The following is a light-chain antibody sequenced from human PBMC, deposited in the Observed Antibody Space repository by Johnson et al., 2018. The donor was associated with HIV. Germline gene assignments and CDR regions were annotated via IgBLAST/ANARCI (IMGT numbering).Light chain of an antibody. CDR2: DNY. Sequence: SVLTQPPSVSAAPGQKVTISCSGSSSNIGNNFLSWYQQFPGKPPKPPIYDNYKRPPGLPDRFPCPKSGPSATLGITGLPTGDEADYYCATWETGLSAGVFGTGTKVTVL. CDR1: SSNIGNNF. CDR3: ATWETGLSAGV. J-gene: IGLJ1*01. V-gene: IGLV1-51*01.